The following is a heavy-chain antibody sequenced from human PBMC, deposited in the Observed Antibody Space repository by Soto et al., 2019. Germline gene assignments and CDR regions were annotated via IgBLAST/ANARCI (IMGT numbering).Heavy chain of an antibody. CDR2: ISSSSSTI. CDR3: ARIEVLRFLEWSTYYYYYYMDV. Sequence: GGSLRLSCAASGFTFSSYSMNWVRQAPGKGLEWVSYISSSSSTIYYADSVKGRFTISRDNAKNSLYLQMNSLRAEDTAVYYCARIEVLRFLEWSTYYYYYYMDVWGKGTTVTVSS. V-gene: IGHV3-48*01. D-gene: IGHD3-3*01. J-gene: IGHJ6*03. CDR1: GFTFSSYS.